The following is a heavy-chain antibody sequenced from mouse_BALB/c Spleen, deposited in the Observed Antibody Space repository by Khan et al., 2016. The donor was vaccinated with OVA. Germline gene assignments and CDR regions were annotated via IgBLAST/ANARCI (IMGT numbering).Heavy chain of an antibody. CDR3: ARIKKMVATYFDY. CDR2: TNPTNGRT. J-gene: IGHJ2*01. CDR1: GYTFTSYW. Sequence: QVQLKQSGAELVKAGASVKMSCKASGYTFTSYWMHWVKQRLGQGLEWFAETNPTNGRTYYNEKFKSKATLTVDKSSSTAYMLLSGPTFEDSAVYDCARIKKMVATYFDYWGQGTTLTVSS. D-gene: IGHD1-1*02. V-gene: IGHV1S81*02.